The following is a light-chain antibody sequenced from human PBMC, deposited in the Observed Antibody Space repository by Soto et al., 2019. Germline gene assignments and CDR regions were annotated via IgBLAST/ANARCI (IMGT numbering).Light chain of an antibody. Sequence: EIVLTQSPATVSLSPGERATLSCRASQSVNNHLAWYQQKPGQAPRLLIYEASNRATGIPARFSGSGSGTEFTLSISSLEPEDFAVYYCQQYNNWPFLLTFGGGTKVEIK. J-gene: IGKJ4*01. CDR3: QQYNNWPFLLT. CDR2: EAS. V-gene: IGKV3-11*01. CDR1: QSVNNH.